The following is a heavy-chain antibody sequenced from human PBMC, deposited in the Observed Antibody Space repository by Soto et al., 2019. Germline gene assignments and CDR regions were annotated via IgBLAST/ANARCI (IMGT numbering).Heavy chain of an antibody. CDR2: ISGSGGST. CDR3: AKDRSQWLILSAHDV. V-gene: IGHV3-23*01. Sequence: EVQLLESGGGLVQPGGSLRLSCAASGFTFSSFAMNWVRQAPGKGLEWVSTISGSGGSTDYADSVKGRFTISRDNSKNTLFLQMNSLRAEDTAFYYCAKDRSQWLILSAHDVWGQGTTVTVSS. J-gene: IGHJ6*02. D-gene: IGHD6-19*01. CDR1: GFTFSSFA.